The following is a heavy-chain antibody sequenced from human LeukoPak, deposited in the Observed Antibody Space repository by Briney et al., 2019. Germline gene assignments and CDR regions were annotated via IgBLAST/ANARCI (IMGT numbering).Heavy chain of an antibody. J-gene: IGHJ4*02. V-gene: IGHV3-11*04. CDR1: GFTLSDYY. Sequence: GGSLRLSCAASGFTLSDYYMSWIRQAPGKGLEWVSYISSSGSTIYYADSVKGRFTISRDNAKNSLYLQMNSLRAEDTAVYYCAGSLGYCSSTSCEPVYFDYWGQGTLVTVSS. CDR2: ISSSGSTI. CDR3: AGSLGYCSSTSCEPVYFDY. D-gene: IGHD2-2*01.